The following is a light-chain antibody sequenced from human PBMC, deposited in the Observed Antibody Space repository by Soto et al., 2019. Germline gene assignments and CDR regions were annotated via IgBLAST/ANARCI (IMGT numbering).Light chain of an antibody. Sequence: IQMTQSPSSLSASVGDRVTITCRASQSISRYLNWYQQKPGKAPKLLIYAASSLQSGVPSRFSGSGSGTDFTLTINSLQLEDFATYYCQQSFSTPMYTFGQGTKLEIK. J-gene: IGKJ2*01. V-gene: IGKV1-39*01. CDR1: QSISRY. CDR3: QQSFSTPMYT. CDR2: AAS.